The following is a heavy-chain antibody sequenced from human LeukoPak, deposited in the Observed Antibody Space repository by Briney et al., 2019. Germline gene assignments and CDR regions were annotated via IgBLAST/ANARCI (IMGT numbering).Heavy chain of an antibody. Sequence: GGSLRLSCTVSGFTVSSNYMSWVRQAPGKGLEWVSIIYSGGSTFYADSVKGRFTISRENAKNSLYLQMNSLRAEDTALYYCAKSGIIQGYYFYYMDVWGKGTTVTISS. CDR1: GFTVSSNY. V-gene: IGHV3-53*05. D-gene: IGHD5-18*01. J-gene: IGHJ6*03. CDR2: IYSGGST. CDR3: AKSGIIQGYYFYYMDV.